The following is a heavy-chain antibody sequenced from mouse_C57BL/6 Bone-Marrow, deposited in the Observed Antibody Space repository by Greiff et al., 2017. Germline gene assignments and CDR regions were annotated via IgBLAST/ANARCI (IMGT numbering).Heavy chain of an antibody. Sequence: QVQLQQPGAELVKPGASVKLSCKASGYTFTSYWMHWVKQRPGQGLEWIGMIHPNSGSTNYNEKFKSKATLTVDKSSSTAYMQLSSLTSEDSAVYYCAYYSNQCAYWGQGTLVTVSA. V-gene: IGHV1-64*01. CDR3: AYYSNQCAY. CDR1: GYTFTSYW. J-gene: IGHJ3*01. D-gene: IGHD2-5*01. CDR2: IHPNSGST.